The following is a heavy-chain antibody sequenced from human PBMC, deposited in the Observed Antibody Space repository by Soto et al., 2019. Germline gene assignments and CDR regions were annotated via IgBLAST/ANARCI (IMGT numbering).Heavy chain of an antibody. CDR2: INPQTGNT. CDR3: ARLSEESSSSNYYYFYMDV. CDR1: GYTFTRYD. D-gene: IGHD6-6*01. V-gene: IGHV1-8*01. Sequence: QVQLVQSGSEGKEPGASMKISCQASGYTFTRYDITWVRQATGQGLEWMGWINPQTGNTAYAEKFQGRVTMTRSTSINTSYMELSGLRFEDTAVYYCARLSEESSSSNYYYFYMDVWGKGSTVTVSS. J-gene: IGHJ6*03.